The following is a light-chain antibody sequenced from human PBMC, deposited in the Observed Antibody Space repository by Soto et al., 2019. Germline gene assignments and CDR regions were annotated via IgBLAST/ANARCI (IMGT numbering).Light chain of an antibody. Sequence: DIQMTQSPSSMCRSXGGGVTIPXXTSQPISDYLNWYQQKPGKAPTLLIYTTSNLQSGVPSRFSGSGSATHFTLTISSLQPEDFATYYCQQHYNTPRTFGQGTKVDI. CDR1: QPISDY. CDR2: TTS. V-gene: IGKV1-39*01. CDR3: QQHYNTPRT. J-gene: IGKJ1*01.